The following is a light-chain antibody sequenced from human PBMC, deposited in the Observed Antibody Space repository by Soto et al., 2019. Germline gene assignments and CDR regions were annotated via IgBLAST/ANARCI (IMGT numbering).Light chain of an antibody. J-gene: IGKJ2*01. CDR2: GAS. V-gene: IGKV3-20*01. CDR3: QQYGSSPPKYT. CDR1: QSVSSSY. Sequence: EIVLTQSPGTLSLSPGERATLSCRASQSVSSSYLAWYQQKPGQAPRLLIYGASSRATGIPDRFSGSGSGTDFTLTISRLEPEDFAVYYCQQYGSSPPKYTFGQVTKLEIK.